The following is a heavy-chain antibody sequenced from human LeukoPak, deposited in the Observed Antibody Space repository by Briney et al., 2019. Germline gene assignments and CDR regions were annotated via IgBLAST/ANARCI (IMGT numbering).Heavy chain of an antibody. J-gene: IGHJ4*02. V-gene: IGHV4-61*02. CDR2: IYTSGST. CDR1: GGSISSGSYY. Sequence: SETLSLTCTVSGGSISSGSYYWRWIRQPAGKGLEWIGRIYTSGSTNYNPSLKSRVTISVDTSKNQFSLKLSSVTAADTAVYYCVRESTTRGADYWGQGTLVTVSS. D-gene: IGHD1-1*01. CDR3: VRESTTRGADY.